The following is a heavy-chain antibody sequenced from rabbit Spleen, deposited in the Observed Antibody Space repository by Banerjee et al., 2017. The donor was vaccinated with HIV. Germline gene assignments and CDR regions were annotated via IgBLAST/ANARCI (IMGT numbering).Heavy chain of an antibody. Sequence: QEQLVESGGGLVQPEGSLTLTCTASGFSFSSSYYMCWVRQAPGKGLEWIGCIYGGSSGSAYYASWAKGRFTISKTSSTTVTLQMTSLTAADTATYFCARDTSSSFSSYGMDLWGQGTLVT. CDR3: ARDTSSSFSSYGMDL. CDR2: IYGGSSGSA. V-gene: IGHV1S45*01. CDR1: GFSFSSSYY. D-gene: IGHD1-1*01. J-gene: IGHJ6*01.